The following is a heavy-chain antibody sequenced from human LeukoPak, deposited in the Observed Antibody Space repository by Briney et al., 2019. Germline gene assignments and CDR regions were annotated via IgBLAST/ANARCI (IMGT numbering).Heavy chain of an antibody. Sequence: SETLSLTCAVSGYSISSGYYWGWIRQPPGKGLEWIGSIYHSGSTYYNPSLKSRVTISVDTSKNQFSLKLSSVTAADTAVYYCARDRGYSYVQDAFDIWGQGTMVTVSS. CDR1: GYSISSGYY. D-gene: IGHD5-18*01. CDR3: ARDRGYSYVQDAFDI. V-gene: IGHV4-38-2*02. CDR2: IYHSGST. J-gene: IGHJ3*02.